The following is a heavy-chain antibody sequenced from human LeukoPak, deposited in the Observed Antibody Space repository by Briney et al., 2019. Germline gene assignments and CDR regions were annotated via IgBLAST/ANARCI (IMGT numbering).Heavy chain of an antibody. J-gene: IGHJ4*02. CDR3: APTPEAYTSNWNV. V-gene: IGHV1-2*02. CDR1: GYRFSDDY. CDR2: INPDTGFT. Sequence: ASVKVSCKASGYRFSDDYMQWVRQAPGQGLEWMGWINPDTGFTYYAQKFQGRVIMTRDTPISTAYLEVRRLRSDDTAVYYCAPTPEAYTSNWNVWGQGTLVTVSS. D-gene: IGHD6-13*01.